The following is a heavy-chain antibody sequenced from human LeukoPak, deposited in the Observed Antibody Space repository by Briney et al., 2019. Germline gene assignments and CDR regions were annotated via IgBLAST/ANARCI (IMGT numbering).Heavy chain of an antibody. CDR1: GFTVSSNY. CDR2: IYSGGST. Sequence: GGSLRLSCAASGFTVSSNYMSWVRQAPGKGLEWVSVIYSGGSTYYADSVKGRFTISRDNSKNTLYLQMNSLRAEDTAVYYCARGWEYPANFKFDLWGQGTLVTVSS. CDR3: ARGWEYPANFKFDL. D-gene: IGHD4/OR15-4a*01. J-gene: IGHJ5*02. V-gene: IGHV3-53*01.